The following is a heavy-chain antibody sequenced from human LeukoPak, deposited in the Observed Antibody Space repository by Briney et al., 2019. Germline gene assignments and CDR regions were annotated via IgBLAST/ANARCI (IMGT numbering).Heavy chain of an antibody. CDR2: ISSNGDST. D-gene: IGHD6-19*01. Sequence: GGSLSLPCSASGFIYSSYAMHWVRQAPGKGLEYVSAISSNGDSTYYADSVKGRFTISRDNSKNTLSLQMRSLRAEDTAVYYCVKRGYTVAGPRVGPFDIWGHRVIVTASS. CDR1: GFIYSSYA. V-gene: IGHV3-64D*09. J-gene: IGHJ3*02. CDR3: VKRGYTVAGPRVGPFDI.